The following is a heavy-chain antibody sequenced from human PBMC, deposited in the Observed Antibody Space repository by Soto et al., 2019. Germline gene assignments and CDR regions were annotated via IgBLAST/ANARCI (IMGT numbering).Heavy chain of an antibody. CDR1: GGSISSGGYC. CDR3: ASQGLPYFDWSPTPLYYMDV. Sequence: PSETLSLTCTVSGGSISSGGYCWSWIRQHPGKGLEWIGYIYYSGSTYYNPSLKSRVTISVDKSKNQFSLKLSSVTAADTAVYYCASQGLPYFDWSPTPLYYMDVWGKGTTVTVSS. CDR2: IYYSGST. D-gene: IGHD3-9*01. J-gene: IGHJ6*03. V-gene: IGHV4-31*03.